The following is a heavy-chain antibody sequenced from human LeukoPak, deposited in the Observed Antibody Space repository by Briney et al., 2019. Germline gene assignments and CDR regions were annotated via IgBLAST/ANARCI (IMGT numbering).Heavy chain of an antibody. CDR3: AREYGDTNYYYGMDV. J-gene: IGHJ6*02. V-gene: IGHV4-59*01. Sequence: SETLSLTCTVSGGTISSYYWSWIRQPPGKGLEWIGYIYYSGSTNYNPSLKSRVTISVDTSKNQFSLKLSSVTAADTAVYYCAREYGDTNYYYGMDVWGQGTTVTVSS. D-gene: IGHD4-17*01. CDR1: GGTISSYY. CDR2: IYYSGST.